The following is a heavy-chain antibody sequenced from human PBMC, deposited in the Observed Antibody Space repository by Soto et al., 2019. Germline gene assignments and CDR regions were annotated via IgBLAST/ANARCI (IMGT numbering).Heavy chain of an antibody. D-gene: IGHD6-19*01. Sequence: GGSLRLSCAASGFTFSDYVMTWVRQAPEKGLEWVSTISVGGGSAYYADSVKGRFAISRDNSKNTLYLQLNSLRAEDTAVYYCARSSGSYRPSDSWGQGTLVTVS. CDR1: GFTFSDYV. CDR3: ARSSGSYRPSDS. J-gene: IGHJ5*02. CDR2: ISVGGGSA. V-gene: IGHV3-23*01.